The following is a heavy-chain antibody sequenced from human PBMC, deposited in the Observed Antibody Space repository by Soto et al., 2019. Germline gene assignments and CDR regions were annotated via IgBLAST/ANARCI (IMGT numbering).Heavy chain of an antibody. CDR3: GRAHRDLQQLVHYYYSMDV. D-gene: IGHD6-13*01. Sequence: SETLSLTCTVSGGSINSYYWSWIRQPPGKGLEWIGYIYYSGSTNYNPSLKSRVTISVDTSKNQFSLKLSSVTAADTAVYYCGRAHRDLQQLVHYYYSMDVWGQGTTVTVSS. V-gene: IGHV4-59*08. J-gene: IGHJ6*02. CDR1: GGSINSYY. CDR2: IYYSGST.